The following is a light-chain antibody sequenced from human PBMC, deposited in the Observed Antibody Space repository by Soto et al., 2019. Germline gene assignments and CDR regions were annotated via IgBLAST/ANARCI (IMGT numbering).Light chain of an antibody. CDR2: DVS. Sequence: QSLLTQPRSVSGSTRQSVTIYNTGTSSDVGAYNYVSCYQQHPGKAPKLMTYDVSKRPSGVPDGFSGSKSGNTASLTISGLPAEDEADYYCCPYGDSYSYGFGKGTKVT. CDR1: SSDVGAYNY. CDR3: CPYGDSYSYG. J-gene: IGLJ1*01. V-gene: IGLV2-11*01.